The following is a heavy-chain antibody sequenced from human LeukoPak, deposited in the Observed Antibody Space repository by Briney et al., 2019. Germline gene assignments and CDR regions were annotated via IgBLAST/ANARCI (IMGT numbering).Heavy chain of an antibody. J-gene: IGHJ3*01. CDR2: LGTAGDT. CDR1: GFTFRCYD. Sequence: GGYLSLSCAASGFTFRCYDMHWVPQATGKGLEWVSALGTAGDTYYPRSVKGRFTISRENAKNSLYLQMNGLTAGDTAVYYCTRVLGRGVAFDGWGQRTMVSASS. V-gene: IGHV3-13*01. D-gene: IGHD1-26*01. CDR3: TRVLGRGVAFDG.